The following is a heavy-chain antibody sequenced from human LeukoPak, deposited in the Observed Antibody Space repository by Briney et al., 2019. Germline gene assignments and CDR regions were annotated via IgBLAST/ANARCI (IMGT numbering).Heavy chain of an antibody. CDR3: VRERGSRYDYYYGMDV. J-gene: IGHJ6*02. CDR1: GFTFSSYW. V-gene: IGHV3-74*01. D-gene: IGHD3-16*01. CDR2: INRDGNTT. Sequence: GGSLRLSCAASGFTFSSYWMHWVRQAPGKGLVWVSRINRDGNTTRYADSVKGRFTISRDNAKNTLYLQMNSLRAEDTAVYYCVRERGSRYDYYYGMDVWGQGTTVTVSS.